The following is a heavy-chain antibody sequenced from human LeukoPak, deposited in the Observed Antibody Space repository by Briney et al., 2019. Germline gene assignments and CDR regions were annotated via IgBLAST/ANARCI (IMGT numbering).Heavy chain of an antibody. CDR2: IRYDGSNK. CDR3: AKEFVGFGELFGYFDY. CDR1: GFTFSSYG. Sequence: GGSLRLSCAASGFTFSSYGMHWVRQAPGKGLEWVAFIRYDGSNKYYADSVKGRFTISRDNSKNTLYLQMNSLRAEDTAVYYCAKEFVGFGELFGYFDYWGQGTLVTVSS. V-gene: IGHV3-30*02. D-gene: IGHD3-10*01. J-gene: IGHJ4*02.